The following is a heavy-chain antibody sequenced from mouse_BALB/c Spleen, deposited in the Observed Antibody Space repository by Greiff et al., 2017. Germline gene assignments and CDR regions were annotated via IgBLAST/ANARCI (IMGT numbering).Heavy chain of an antibody. CDR1: GFTFSSYT. Sequence: EVQLLESGGGLVQPGGSLKLSCAASGFTFSSYTMSWVRQTPEKRLEWVAYISNGGGSTYYPDTVKGRFTISRDNAKNTLYLQMSSLKSEDTAMYYCARQPVYYGRSYYAMDYWGQGTSVTVSS. J-gene: IGHJ4*01. CDR3: ARQPVYYGRSYYAMDY. D-gene: IGHD1-1*01. V-gene: IGHV5-12-2*01. CDR2: ISNGGGST.